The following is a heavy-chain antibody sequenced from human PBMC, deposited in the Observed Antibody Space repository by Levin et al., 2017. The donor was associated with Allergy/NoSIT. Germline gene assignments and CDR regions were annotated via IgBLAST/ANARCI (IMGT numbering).Heavy chain of an antibody. V-gene: IGHV1-69*06. Sequence: GGSLRLSCKASGGTFSSYAISWVRQAPGQGLEWMGGIIPIFGTANYAQKFQGRVTITADKSTSTAYMELSSLRSEDTAVYYCACGLRLGELSYDYWGQGTLVTVSS. D-gene: IGHD3-16*02. J-gene: IGHJ4*02. CDR3: ACGLRLGELSYDY. CDR1: GGTFSSYA. CDR2: IIPIFGTA.